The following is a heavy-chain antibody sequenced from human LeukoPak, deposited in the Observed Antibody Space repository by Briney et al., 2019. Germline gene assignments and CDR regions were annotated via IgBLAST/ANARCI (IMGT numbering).Heavy chain of an antibody. J-gene: IGHJ4*02. CDR2: INHSGTT. V-gene: IGHV4-34*01. CDR1: GGSVRASY. Sequence: PSETLSLTCAVYGGSVRASYWSWIRQPPGKGLEWIGEINHSGTTNYNPSLRSRVTISVDTFKNQFSLRLTSVTAADTAVYFCASLLGDKWGQGTLVTVSS. CDR3: ASLLGDK. D-gene: IGHD3-10*01.